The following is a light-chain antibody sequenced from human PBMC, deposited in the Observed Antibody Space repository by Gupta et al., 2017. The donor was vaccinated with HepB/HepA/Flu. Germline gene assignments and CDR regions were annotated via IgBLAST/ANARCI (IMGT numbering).Light chain of an antibody. CDR3: QQYDNLPRT. J-gene: IGKJ2*02. CDR2: DAS. V-gene: IGKV1-33*01. Sequence: DSQMSQSPTSLSASVGDRVTITCQASQDISNYLNWYQQKPGKAPKLLIYDASNLETGVPSRFSGSGSGTDFTFTISSLQTEDIAKYYCQQYDNLPRTFGQGTKVEIK. CDR1: QDISNY.